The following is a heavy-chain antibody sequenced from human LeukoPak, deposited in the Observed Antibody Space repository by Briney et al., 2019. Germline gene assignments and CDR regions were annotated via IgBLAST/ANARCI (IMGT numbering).Heavy chain of an antibody. CDR3: ARSGQRGQHLANDY. J-gene: IGHJ4*02. CDR1: GGSISSYY. D-gene: IGHD5-24*01. Sequence: SETLSLTCTVSGGSISSYYWSWIRQPAGKGLEWIGRIYTSGSTNYNPSLRSRVTMSVDTSKNQFSLKLSSVTAADTAVYYCARSGQRGQHLANDYWGQGTLVTVSS. V-gene: IGHV4-4*07. CDR2: IYTSGST.